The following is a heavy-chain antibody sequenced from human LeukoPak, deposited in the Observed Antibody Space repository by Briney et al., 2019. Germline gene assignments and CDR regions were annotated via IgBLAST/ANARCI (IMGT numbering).Heavy chain of an antibody. CDR3: ARERYASGTRCGVDV. CDR2: IYAGGTT. D-gene: IGHD3-10*01. Sequence: GGSLRLSCAASGFTVTNNFMNWVRQAPGKGLEWVSDIYAGGTTSYAGSVKCRFTISRDSSKNTLYLQINSLRAEDTAVYYCARERYASGTRCGVDVWGQGTTVTVSS. J-gene: IGHJ6*02. V-gene: IGHV3-66*01. CDR1: GFTVTNNF.